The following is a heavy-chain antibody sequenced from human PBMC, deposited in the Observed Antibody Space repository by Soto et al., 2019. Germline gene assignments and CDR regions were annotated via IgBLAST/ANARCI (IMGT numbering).Heavy chain of an antibody. CDR3: ARDYYKYYDSSGYYRSPAY. J-gene: IGHJ4*02. V-gene: IGHV3-23*01. Sequence: PGGSLRLSCAASGFAFSTHAMNWVRQAPGKGLAWVSSITPSGDNTYYADSVKGRFTISRDNSRNTLFLQMNSLRAEDTAVYYCARDYYKYYDSSGYYRSPAYWGQGTLVTVSS. CDR1: GFAFSTHA. D-gene: IGHD3-22*01. CDR2: ITPSGDNT.